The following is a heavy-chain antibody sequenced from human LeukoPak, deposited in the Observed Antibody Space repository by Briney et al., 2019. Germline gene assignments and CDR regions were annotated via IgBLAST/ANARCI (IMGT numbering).Heavy chain of an antibody. CDR1: GYTFSNYG. V-gene: IGHV1-18*01. D-gene: IGHD1-26*01. CDR2: ISAYNGHT. Sequence: ASVKVSCKASGYTFSNYGISWVRQAPGQGLEWMGWISAYNGHTNYAQNFQGRVTMTTDTSTSTAYIELSSLRSDATAAYYCARRVYSGSYYTDYWGQGTLVIVSS. J-gene: IGHJ4*02. CDR3: ARRVYSGSYYTDY.